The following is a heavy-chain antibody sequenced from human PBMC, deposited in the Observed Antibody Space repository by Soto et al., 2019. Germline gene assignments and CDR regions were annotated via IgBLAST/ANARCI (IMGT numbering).Heavy chain of an antibody. D-gene: IGHD2-2*01. CDR1: GFTFSTYS. V-gene: IGHV3-48*01. J-gene: IGHJ6*03. CDR3: ARGGCSSTSCYNPYYYYYMDV. CDR2: ITSGSSAI. Sequence: EVQLVESGGGLVQPRGSLRLSCAASGFTFSTYSMNWVRQAPGKGLEWVSYITSGSSAIYYADSVKGRFTISRDNAKNSLYLQMNSLSAEDTAVYYCARGGCSSTSCYNPYYYYYMDVWGKGATVTVSS.